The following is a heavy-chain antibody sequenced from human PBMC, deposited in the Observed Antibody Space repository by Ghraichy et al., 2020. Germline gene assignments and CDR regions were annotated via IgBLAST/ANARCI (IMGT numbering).Heavy chain of an antibody. Sequence: GVLHISCAASGFTFSSYAMSWVRQAPGKGLEWVSAFSGSGSSTYYADSVKGRFTISRDNSKNTLYLQMNSLRAEDTAVYYCVKDRREYSSSWYFDPWGQGTLVTVSS. D-gene: IGHD6-13*01. V-gene: IGHV3-23*01. CDR1: GFTFSSYA. J-gene: IGHJ5*02. CDR3: VKDRREYSSSWYFDP. CDR2: FSGSGSST.